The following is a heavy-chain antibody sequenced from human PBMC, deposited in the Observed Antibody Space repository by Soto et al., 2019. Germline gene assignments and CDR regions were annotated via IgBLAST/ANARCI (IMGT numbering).Heavy chain of an antibody. J-gene: IGHJ6*02. Sequence: GGSLRLSCAASGFTFSSYWMSWVRQAPGKGLEWVANIKQDGSEKYYVDSVKGRFTISRDNAKNSLYLQMNSLRAEDTAVYYCAGTSVVVPAAAKGGLDHYYGMDVWGQGTTVTVSS. CDR1: GFTFSSYW. D-gene: IGHD2-2*01. V-gene: IGHV3-7*01. CDR2: IKQDGSEK. CDR3: AGTSVVVPAAAKGGLDHYYGMDV.